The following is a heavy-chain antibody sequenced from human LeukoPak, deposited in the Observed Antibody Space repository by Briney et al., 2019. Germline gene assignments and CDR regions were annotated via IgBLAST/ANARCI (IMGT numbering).Heavy chain of an antibody. CDR2: IKQDGSEK. V-gene: IGHV3-7*01. J-gene: IGHJ3*02. D-gene: IGHD6-13*01. Sequence: PGGSLRLSCAASGFTFSSYWMSWVRQAPGKGLEWVANIKQDGSEKYYVDSVKGRFTISRDNAKNSLYLQMNSLRAEDTAVYYCAVLPLYSSSWSFDARPFNDAFDIWGQGTMVTVSS. CDR1: GFTFSSYW. CDR3: AVLPLYSSSWSFDARPFNDAFDI.